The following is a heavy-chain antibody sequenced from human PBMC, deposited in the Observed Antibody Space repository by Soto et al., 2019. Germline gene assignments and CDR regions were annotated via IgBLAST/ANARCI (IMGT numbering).Heavy chain of an antibody. D-gene: IGHD3-3*01. CDR2: IYYSGST. J-gene: IGHJ6*03. V-gene: IGHV4-39*01. Sequence: PSETLSLTCTVSGGSISSSSYYWGWIRQPPGKGLEWIGSIYYSGSTYYNPSLKSRVTISVDTSKNQLSLKLSSVTAADTAVYFCARLETIFGVALSYYMDVWGKGTTVTVSS. CDR1: GGSISSSSYY. CDR3: ARLETIFGVALSYYMDV.